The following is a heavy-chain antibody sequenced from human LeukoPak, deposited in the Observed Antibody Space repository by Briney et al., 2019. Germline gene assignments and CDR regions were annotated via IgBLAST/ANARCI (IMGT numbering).Heavy chain of an antibody. D-gene: IGHD3/OR15-3a*01. CDR1: GGSISSYY. Sequence: SETLSLTCTVSGGSISSYYWGWIRQPPGKGLEWIGSIYYTGNTYYNASLKSRVTISIDTSKNQISLRLTSVTATDTAVYCCARQTGSGLFILPGGQGTLVTVSS. CDR2: IYYTGNT. V-gene: IGHV4-39*01. J-gene: IGHJ4*02. CDR3: ARQTGSGLFILP.